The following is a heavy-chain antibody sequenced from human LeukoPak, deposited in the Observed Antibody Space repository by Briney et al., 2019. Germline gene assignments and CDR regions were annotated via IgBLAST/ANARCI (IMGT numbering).Heavy chain of an antibody. D-gene: IGHD1-26*01. CDR1: GGTFSSYA. CDR3: ARVEEGGTILSYYDYFMDV. CDR2: IIPILGIA. V-gene: IGHV1-69*04. J-gene: IGHJ6*03. Sequence: ASVKVSCKASGGTFSSYAIIWVRQAPGQGLEWMGRIIPILGIANYAQKFQGRVTITADKSTSTAYMELSSLRSEDTAVYYCARVEEGGTILSYYDYFMDVWGKGTTVTVSS.